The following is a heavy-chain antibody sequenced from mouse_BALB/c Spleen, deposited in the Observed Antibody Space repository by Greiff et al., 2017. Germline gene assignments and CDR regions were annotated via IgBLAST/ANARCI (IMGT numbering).Heavy chain of an antibody. Sequence: EVQLVESGPGLVKPSQSLSLTCTVTGYSITSDYAWNWIRQFPGNKLEWMGYISYSGSTSYNPSLKSRISITRDTSKNQFFLQLNSVTTEDTATYYCARGDGNYWYFDVWGAGTTVTVSS. CDR3: ARGDGNYWYFDV. V-gene: IGHV3-2*02. D-gene: IGHD2-1*01. J-gene: IGHJ1*01. CDR2: ISYSGST. CDR1: GYSITSDYA.